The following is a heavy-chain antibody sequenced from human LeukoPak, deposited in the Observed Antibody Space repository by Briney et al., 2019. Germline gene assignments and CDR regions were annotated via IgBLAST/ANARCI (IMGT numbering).Heavy chain of an antibody. D-gene: IGHD2-2*02. CDR2: IYTSGST. J-gene: IGHJ2*01. V-gene: IGHV4-4*07. CDR3: ARPSIVVVPAAIRWSNWYFDL. Sequence: PSETLSLTCTVSGGSISSYYWSWIRQPAGKGLEWIGRIYTSGSTNYNPSLKSRVTMSVDASKSQLSLKLSSVTAADTAVYYCARPSIVVVPAAIRWSNWYFDLWGRGTLVTVSS. CDR1: GGSISSYY.